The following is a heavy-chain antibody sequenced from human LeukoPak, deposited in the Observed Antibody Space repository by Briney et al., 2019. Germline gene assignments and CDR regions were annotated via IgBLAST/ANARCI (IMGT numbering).Heavy chain of an antibody. D-gene: IGHD3-10*01. CDR2: INHSGST. CDR3: ARDGFGEGARFDP. CDR1: GGPFSGYY. Sequence: SETLSLTCAVYGGPFSGYYWSWIRQPPGKGLEWIGEINHSGSTNYNPSLKSRVTISVDTSKNQFSLKLSSVTAADTAVYYCARDGFGEGARFDPWGQGTLVTVSS. J-gene: IGHJ5*02. V-gene: IGHV4-34*01.